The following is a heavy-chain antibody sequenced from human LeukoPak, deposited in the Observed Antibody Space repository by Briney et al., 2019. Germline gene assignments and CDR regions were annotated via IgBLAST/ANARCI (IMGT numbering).Heavy chain of an antibody. CDR2: INTDTGNP. D-gene: IGHD2-2*01. V-gene: IGHV7-4-1*02. CDR1: GYTFTSNG. Sequence: GASVKVSCKASGYTFTSNGMNWVRQAPGQGLEWMGWINTDTGNPTYAQGFTGRFVFSLDTSVSTAYLQISSLKAEDTAVYYCAREIGYCSSTSCHARLFDYWGQGTLVTASS. J-gene: IGHJ4*02. CDR3: AREIGYCSSTSCHARLFDY.